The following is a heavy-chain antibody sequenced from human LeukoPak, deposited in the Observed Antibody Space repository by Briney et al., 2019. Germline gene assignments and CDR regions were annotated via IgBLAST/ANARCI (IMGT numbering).Heavy chain of an antibody. CDR1: GYTFTGYY. CDR3: ARAPLIWCSSTSCYGNGVYNWFDP. Sequence: ASVKVSCKASGYTFTGYYMHWVRQAPGQGLEWMGIINPSGGSTSYAQKFQGRVTMTRDTSTSTVYMELSSLRSEDTAVYYCARAPLIWCSSTSCYGNGVYNWFDPWGQGTLVTVSS. J-gene: IGHJ5*02. CDR2: INPSGGST. V-gene: IGHV1-46*01. D-gene: IGHD2-2*01.